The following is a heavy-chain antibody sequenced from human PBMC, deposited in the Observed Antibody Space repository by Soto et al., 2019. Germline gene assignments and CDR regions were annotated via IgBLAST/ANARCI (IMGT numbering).Heavy chain of an antibody. V-gene: IGHV4-39*01. CDR3: ASVTENYYYYMDV. D-gene: IGHD4-4*01. Sequence: SETLSLTCTVSGGSISSSSYYWGWIRQPPGKGLEWIGSIYYSGSTYYNPSLKSRVTISVDTSKNQFSLKLSSVTAADTAVYYCASVTENYYYYMDVWGKGTTVTVSS. J-gene: IGHJ6*03. CDR1: GGSISSSSYY. CDR2: IYYSGST.